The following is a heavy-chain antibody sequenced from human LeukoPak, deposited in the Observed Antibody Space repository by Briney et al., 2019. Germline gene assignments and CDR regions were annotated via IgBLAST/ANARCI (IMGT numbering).Heavy chain of an antibody. CDR1: GFTFSSYA. D-gene: IGHD1-26*01. CDR2: ISGSGGST. Sequence: PGGSLRLSCAASGFTFSSYAMSWVRQAPGKGLEWVSAISGSGGSTYYADSVKGRFTISRDNSKNTLYLQMNSLRAEDTAVYYCAKLSGDGELLLDFDYWGQGTLVTVSS. CDR3: AKLSGDGELLLDFDY. J-gene: IGHJ4*02. V-gene: IGHV3-23*01.